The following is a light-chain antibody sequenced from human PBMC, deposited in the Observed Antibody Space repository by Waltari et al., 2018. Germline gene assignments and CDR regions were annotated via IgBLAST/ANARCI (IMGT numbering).Light chain of an antibody. J-gene: IGLJ2*01. CDR3: SSYTTSSTVV. Sequence: QSALTHPASVSGSPGQSLTISCTGTSCDVGSYHYVSWYQQHPGKATKLMIYEVSNRPSGLSNRFSGSKSGNTASLTISGLQAEDEADYYCSSYTTSSTVVFGGGTKLTVL. CDR2: EVS. CDR1: SCDVGSYHY. V-gene: IGLV2-14*01.